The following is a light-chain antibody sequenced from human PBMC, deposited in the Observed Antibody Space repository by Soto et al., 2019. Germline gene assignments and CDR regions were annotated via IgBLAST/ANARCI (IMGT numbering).Light chain of an antibody. CDR3: QQYNDWWT. J-gene: IGKJ1*01. Sequence: EIVLTQSPGTLSLSPGERATLSCRASQSVSSSLAWYQQKRGQAPRLLIYGASTRATGFPARFSGSGSGTEFTLTISSLQSEDFAVYYCQQYNDWWTFGHGTKVDIK. V-gene: IGKV3-15*01. CDR2: GAS. CDR1: QSVSSS.